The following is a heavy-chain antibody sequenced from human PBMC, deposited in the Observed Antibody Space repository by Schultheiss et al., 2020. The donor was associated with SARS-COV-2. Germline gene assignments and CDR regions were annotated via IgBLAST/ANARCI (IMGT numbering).Heavy chain of an antibody. Sequence: ASVKVSCKASGYTFTGYYMHWVRQAPGQGLEWMGWINPNSGGTNYAQKFQGWVTMTRDTSISTAYMELSRLRSDDTAVYYCARERVVVLMDSYYYYFGMDVWGQGTTVTVSS. CDR2: INPNSGGT. D-gene: IGHD2-8*01. CDR1: GYTFTGYY. CDR3: ARERVVVLMDSYYYYFGMDV. J-gene: IGHJ6*02. V-gene: IGHV1-2*04.